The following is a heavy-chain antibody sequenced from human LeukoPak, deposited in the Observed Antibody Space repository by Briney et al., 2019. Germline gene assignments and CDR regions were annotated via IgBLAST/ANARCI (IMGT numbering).Heavy chain of an antibody. V-gene: IGHV4-39*01. CDR2: IYYSGST. CDR1: GGSISSSSYY. J-gene: IGHJ4*02. D-gene: IGHD3-3*01. Sequence: SSETLPLTCTVSGGSISSSSYYWGWIRQPPGKGLEWIGSIYYSGSTYYNPSLKSRVTISVDTSKNQFSLKLSSVTAADTAVYYCARHRLPLRFMSPRFDYWGQGTLVTVSS. CDR3: ARHRLPLRFMSPRFDY.